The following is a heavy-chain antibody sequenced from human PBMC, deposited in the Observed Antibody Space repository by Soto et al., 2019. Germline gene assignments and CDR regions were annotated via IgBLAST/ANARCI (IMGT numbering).Heavy chain of an antibody. J-gene: IGHJ6*02. D-gene: IGHD6-13*01. CDR2: INAGNGNT. CDR3: ARGIAAAGSYYYGMDV. Sequence: QVQLVQSGAEVKKPGASVKVSCKASGYTFTSYAMHWVRQAPGQRLEWMGWINAGNGNTKYSQKFQGRVTITRDTSASTAYMEVSSLRSEDTAVSYCARGIAAAGSYYYGMDVWGQGTTVTVSS. V-gene: IGHV1-3*01. CDR1: GYTFTSYA.